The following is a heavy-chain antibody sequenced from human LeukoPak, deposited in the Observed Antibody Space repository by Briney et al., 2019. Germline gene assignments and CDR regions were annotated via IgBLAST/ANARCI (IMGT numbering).Heavy chain of an antibody. V-gene: IGHV4-61*01. CDR3: ARVSRRSSGWSSLTDDAFDI. D-gene: IGHD6-19*01. CDR1: GGSVSSGSYY. J-gene: IGHJ3*02. CDR2: IYYSGST. Sequence: PSETLPLTCTVSGGSVSSGSYYWSWIRQPPGKGLEWIGYIYYSGSTNYNPSLKSRVTISVDTSKNQFSLKLSSVTAADTAVYYCARVSRRSSGWSSLTDDAFDIWGQGTMVTVSS.